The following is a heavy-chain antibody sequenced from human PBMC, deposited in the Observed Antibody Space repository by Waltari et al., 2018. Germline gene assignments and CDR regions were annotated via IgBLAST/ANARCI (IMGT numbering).Heavy chain of an antibody. J-gene: IGHJ3*02. V-gene: IGHV4-4*09. CDR3: ATKYSSSSGAFDI. CDR2: IYTSGST. CDR1: GGSISSYY. Sequence: QVQLQESGPGLVKPSETLSLTCTVSGGSISSYYWSWIWQPPGKGLEWIGYIYTSGSTNYNPSLKSRVTISVDTSKNQFSLKLSSVTAADTAVYYCATKYSSSSGAFDIWGQGTMVTVSS. D-gene: IGHD6-6*01.